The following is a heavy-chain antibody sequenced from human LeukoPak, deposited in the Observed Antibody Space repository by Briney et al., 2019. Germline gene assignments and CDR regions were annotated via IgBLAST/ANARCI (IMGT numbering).Heavy chain of an antibody. CDR1: GFTFSSYA. CDR2: IRCDGSNK. D-gene: IGHD6-19*01. CDR3: AKDTSSGWFGYYFDY. J-gene: IGHJ4*02. Sequence: GGSLRLSCAASGFTFSSYAMHWVRQAPGKGLEWVAFIRCDGSNKYYADSVKGRFTISRDNSKNTLYLQMNSLRAEDTAVYYCAKDTSSGWFGYYFDYWGQGTLVTVSS. V-gene: IGHV3-30*02.